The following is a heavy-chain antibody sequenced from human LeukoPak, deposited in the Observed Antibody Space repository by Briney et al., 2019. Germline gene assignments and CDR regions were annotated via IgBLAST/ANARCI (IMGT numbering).Heavy chain of an antibody. V-gene: IGHV4-59*08. J-gene: IGHJ4*02. CDR2: IYYSGIT. D-gene: IGHD3-22*01. Sequence: VYIYYSGITNYNPSLKSRVTISVDTSKNQFSLKLSSVTAADTAVYYCARTNDYYDSSGFDSWGQGTLVTVSS. CDR3: ARTNDYYDSSGFDS.